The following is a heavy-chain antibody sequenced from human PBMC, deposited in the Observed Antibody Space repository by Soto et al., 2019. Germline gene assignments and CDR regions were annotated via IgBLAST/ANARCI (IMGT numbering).Heavy chain of an antibody. J-gene: IGHJ4*02. V-gene: IGHV2-5*01. Sequence: QIALKESGPTLVKPSQTLTLTCTFSGFSFSTTGAGVGWIRQPPGKALEWLALIFWNDAKRYSPSLRSRLTIIKDTSKNQVVLTMTNLDPVDTATYYCAYRRGGSSSGGNFDYWGQGTPVTVYS. CDR2: IFWNDAK. CDR1: GFSFSTTGAG. CDR3: AYRRGGSSSGGNFDY. D-gene: IGHD2-15*01.